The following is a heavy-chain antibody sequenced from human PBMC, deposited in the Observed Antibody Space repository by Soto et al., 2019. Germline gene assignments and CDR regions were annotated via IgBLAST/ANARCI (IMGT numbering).Heavy chain of an antibody. CDR1: GFTFTSSA. J-gene: IGHJ4*02. CDR3: AADRYYDYVWGSSPVY. D-gene: IGHD3-16*01. Sequence: SVKVSCKASGFTFTSSAVQWVRQARGQRLEWIGWIVVGSGNTNYAQKFQERVTITRYMSTSTAYMELSSLRSEDTVVYYCAADRYYDYVWGSSPVYWGQGTLVTVSS. V-gene: IGHV1-58*01. CDR2: IVVGSGNT.